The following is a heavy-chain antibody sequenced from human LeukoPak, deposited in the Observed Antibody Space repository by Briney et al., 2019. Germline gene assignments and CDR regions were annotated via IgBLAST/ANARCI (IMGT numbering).Heavy chain of an antibody. CDR2: ISGSGGST. D-gene: IGHD3-22*01. CDR3: AKERYYDSSGFDY. Sequence: KRLEWVSAISGSGGSTYYADSVKGRFTISRDNSKNTLYLQMNSLRAEDTAVYYCAKERYYDSSGFDYWGQGTLVTVAS. V-gene: IGHV3-23*01. J-gene: IGHJ4*02.